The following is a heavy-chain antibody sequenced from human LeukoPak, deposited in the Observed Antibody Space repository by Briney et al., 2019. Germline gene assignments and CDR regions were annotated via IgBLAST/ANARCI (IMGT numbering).Heavy chain of an antibody. CDR2: IIPIFGTA. J-gene: IGHJ4*02. CDR1: GGTFSSYA. D-gene: IGHD1-26*01. CDR3: ARAVRGYSGSYYNY. V-gene: IGHV1-69*05. Sequence: SVKVSCKASGGTFSSYAISWVRQAPGQGLEWMGRIIPIFGTANYAQKFQGRVTITTDESTSTAYMELSRLRSDDTAVYYCARAVRGYSGSYYNYWGQGTLVTVSS.